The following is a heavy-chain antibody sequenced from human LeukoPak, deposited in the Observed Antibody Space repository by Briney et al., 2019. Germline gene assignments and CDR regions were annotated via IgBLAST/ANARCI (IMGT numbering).Heavy chain of an antibody. CDR3: ARGPSAYPKCFDY. J-gene: IGHJ4*02. Sequence: PGGSLRLSCAASGFTFSSYAMSWVRQAPGKGLEWVSVISGSGGSTYSAESVKGRFTISRDNSKNTLYLQMNSLRAEDTAVYYCARGPSAYPKCFDYWGQGTLVTVSS. CDR2: ISGSGGST. V-gene: IGHV3-23*01. CDR1: GFTFSSYA. D-gene: IGHD5-12*01.